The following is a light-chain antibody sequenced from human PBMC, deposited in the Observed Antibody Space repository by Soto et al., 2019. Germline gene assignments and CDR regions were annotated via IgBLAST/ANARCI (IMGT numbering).Light chain of an antibody. CDR1: QSVLYSSNNKTY. V-gene: IGKV4-1*01. J-gene: IGKJ1*01. CDR2: WAS. Sequence: DIVMTQSPDSLAVSLGERATINCKSSQSVLYSSNNKTYLAWYQQKPGQPPKLLIYWASTRESGVPDRFSGSGSGTDFTLTISSLQAEDVAVYYCQQYYSTPQTFGQGTNVEIK. CDR3: QQYYSTPQT.